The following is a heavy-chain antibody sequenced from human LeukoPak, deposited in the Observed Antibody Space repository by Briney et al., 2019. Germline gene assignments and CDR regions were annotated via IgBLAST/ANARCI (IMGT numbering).Heavy chain of an antibody. D-gene: IGHD1-26*01. CDR1: GFTFSSYW. CDR3: VRLQRAVTGSC. J-gene: IGHJ4*02. V-gene: IGHV3-7*01. CDR2: IRQDGSYK. Sequence: QTGGSLRLSCAASGFTFSSYWMSWVRQAPGKGLEWVANIRQDGSYKQYVDSVKGRFTISRDNAQNSLYLQMNSLRTEDTAVYYCVRLQRAVTGSCWGQGTLVTVSS.